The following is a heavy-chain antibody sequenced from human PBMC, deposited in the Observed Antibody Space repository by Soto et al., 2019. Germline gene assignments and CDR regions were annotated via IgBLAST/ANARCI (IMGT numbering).Heavy chain of an antibody. CDR3: ASRYSSSGFGY. D-gene: IGHD6-6*01. Sequence: QATGKGLEWVSAISGSGGSTYYADSVKDRFTISRDNSKNTLYLQMNSLRADDTAVYYSASRYSSSGFGYWGQGLLLT. CDR2: ISGSGGST. J-gene: IGHJ4*02. V-gene: IGHV3-23*01.